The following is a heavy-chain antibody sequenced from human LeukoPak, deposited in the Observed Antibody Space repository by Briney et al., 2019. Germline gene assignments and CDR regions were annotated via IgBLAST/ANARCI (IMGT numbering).Heavy chain of an antibody. CDR1: GFTFSSYS. V-gene: IGHV3-48*04. Sequence: GGSLRLSCAASGFTFSSYSMNWVRQAPGKGLEWVSYISSSSSTIYYVDSVKGRFTISRDNAKNSLYLQMNSLRAEDTAVYYCAELGITMIGGVWGKGTTVTISS. J-gene: IGHJ6*04. CDR3: AELGITMIGGV. CDR2: ISSSSSTI. D-gene: IGHD3-10*02.